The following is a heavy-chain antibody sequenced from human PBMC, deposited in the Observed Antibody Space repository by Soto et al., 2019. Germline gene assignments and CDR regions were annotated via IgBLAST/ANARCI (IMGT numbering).Heavy chain of an antibody. CDR1: GGSISSYY. Sequence: SETLSLTCTVSGGSISSYYWSWLRQPPGKGLEWIGYIYDSGSTNYNPSLESRVTISLDTSKNQFSLKLSSVTAADTAVYYCARRYGDFEGDWFDPWGQGTLVTVSS. CDR3: ARRYGDFEGDWFDP. V-gene: IGHV4-59*08. J-gene: IGHJ5*02. CDR2: IYDSGST. D-gene: IGHD4-17*01.